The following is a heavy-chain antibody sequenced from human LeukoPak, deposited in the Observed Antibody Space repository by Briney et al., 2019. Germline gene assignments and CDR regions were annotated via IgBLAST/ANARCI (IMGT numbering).Heavy chain of an antibody. CDR2: ISSSSSYI. CDR1: GFTFSSYS. Sequence: GGSLRLSCAASGFTFSSYSMNWVRQAPGKGLEWVSSISSSSSYIYYADSVKGRFTISRDNAKNSLYLQMNSLRAEDTAVYYCARDLLELPYYYYYYMDVWGKGTTVTVSS. D-gene: IGHD1-7*01. CDR3: ARDLLELPYYYYYYMDV. V-gene: IGHV3-21*01. J-gene: IGHJ6*03.